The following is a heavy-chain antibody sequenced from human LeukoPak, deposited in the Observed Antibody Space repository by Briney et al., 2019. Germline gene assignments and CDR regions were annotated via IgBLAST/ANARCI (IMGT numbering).Heavy chain of an antibody. J-gene: IGHJ4*02. V-gene: IGHV3-21*01. CDR2: ISSGSSSM. CDR3: ARDYKRGGYHYYYDY. D-gene: IGHD1-26*01. Sequence: GGSLRLSCAASGFTFNSYSVNWVRQAPGKGLEWVSSISSGSSSMYYAESVKGRFTISRDNAKNSLYLQMNSLRAEDTAVYYCARDYKRGGYHYYYDYWGQGTLVTVSS. CDR1: GFTFNSYS.